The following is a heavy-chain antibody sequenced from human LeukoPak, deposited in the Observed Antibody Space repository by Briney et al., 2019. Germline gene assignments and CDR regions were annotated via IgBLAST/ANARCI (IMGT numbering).Heavy chain of an antibody. CDR1: GYSISSGYY. CDR3: ARGIAAAVDDWFDT. D-gene: IGHD6-25*01. J-gene: IGHJ5*02. Sequence: SETLSLTCTVSGYSISSGYYWGWIRPPPGKGLEWIGNIYHSGSTYYNPSLKSRVTISVDTSKNQFSLKLNSVTAADTAVCFCARGIAAAVDDWFDTWGQGTLVTVSS. CDR2: IYHSGST. V-gene: IGHV4-38-2*02.